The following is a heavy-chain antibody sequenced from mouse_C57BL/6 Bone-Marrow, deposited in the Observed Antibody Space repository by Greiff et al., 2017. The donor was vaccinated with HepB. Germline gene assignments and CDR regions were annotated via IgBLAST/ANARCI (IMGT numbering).Heavy chain of an antibody. J-gene: IGHJ4*01. V-gene: IGHV1-5*01. D-gene: IGHD1-1*01. Sequence: VQLQQSGTVLARPGASVKMSCKSSGYTFTSYWMHWVKQRPGQGLEGIGANYPGNSDTSYNQKFKGKAKLTAVTSASTAYMELSSLTNADSAVYYCTIITTVVATYYAMDYWGQGTSVTVSS. CDR1: GYTFTSYW. CDR3: TIITTVVATYYAMDY. CDR2: NYPGNSDT.